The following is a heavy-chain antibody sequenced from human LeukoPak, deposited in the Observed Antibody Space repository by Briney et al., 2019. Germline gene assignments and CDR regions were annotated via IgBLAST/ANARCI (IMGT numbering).Heavy chain of an antibody. CDR1: GDSVSSNSAA. V-gene: IGHV6-1*01. D-gene: IGHD1-26*01. CDR3: ARSPLWVGATNDHYFDY. CDR2: TYYRSKWYN. J-gene: IGHJ4*02. Sequence: SQTLSLTCAISGDSVSSNSAAWNWIRESPSRGLEWLGRTYYRSKWYNDYAVSVKSRITINPDTSKNQFSLQLNSVTPEDTAVYYCARSPLWVGATNDHYFDYWGQGTLVTVSS.